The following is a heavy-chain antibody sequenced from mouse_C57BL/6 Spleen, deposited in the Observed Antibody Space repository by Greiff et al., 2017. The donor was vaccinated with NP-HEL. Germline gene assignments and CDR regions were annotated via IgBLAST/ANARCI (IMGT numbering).Heavy chain of an antibody. D-gene: IGHD1-1*01. CDR2: INPYNGGT. V-gene: IGHV1-19*01. J-gene: IGHJ1*03. CDR3: ARYPHYYGSSYWYFDV. Sequence: VQLKQSGPVLVKPGASVKMSCKASGYTFTDYYMNWVKQSHGKSLEWIGVINPYNGGTSYNQKFKGKATLTVDKSSSTAYMELNSLTSEDSAVYYCARYPHYYGSSYWYFDVWGTGTTVTVSS. CDR1: GYTFTDYY.